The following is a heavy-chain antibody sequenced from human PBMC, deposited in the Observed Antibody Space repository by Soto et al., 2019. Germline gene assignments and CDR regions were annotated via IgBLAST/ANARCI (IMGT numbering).Heavy chain of an antibody. D-gene: IGHD3-22*01. CDR2: MANDGSNE. Sequence: QVQLLESGGGVVRPGRSLRLSCAASGFSFSSYGMHWVRQAPGEGLEWVAVMANDGSNEYYADSVTGRFTISRDNSKTTVYLHVDILTPGDAGVDYCVNSIGGMSWEARAYWGQGALVTASS. V-gene: IGHV3-30*18. CDR3: VNSIGGMSWEARAY. J-gene: IGHJ4*02. CDR1: GFSFSSYG.